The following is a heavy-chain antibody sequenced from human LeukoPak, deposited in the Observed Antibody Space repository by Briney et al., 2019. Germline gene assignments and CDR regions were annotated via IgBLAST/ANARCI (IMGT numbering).Heavy chain of an antibody. D-gene: IGHD3-22*01. CDR3: ARYFPFSVVSTFDY. Sequence: GASVKVSCKASGYTFTSYGISWVRQAPGQGLEWMGWISAYNGNTNYAQKLQGRVTMTTDTSTSTAYMELRSLRSDDTAVYYCARYFPFSVVSTFDYWGQGTLVTVSS. J-gene: IGHJ4*02. CDR2: ISAYNGNT. CDR1: GYTFTSYG. V-gene: IGHV1-18*01.